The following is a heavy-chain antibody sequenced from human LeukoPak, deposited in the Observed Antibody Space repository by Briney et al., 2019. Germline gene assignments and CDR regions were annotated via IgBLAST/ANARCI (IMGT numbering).Heavy chain of an antibody. V-gene: IGHV3-30-3*02. J-gene: IGHJ4*02. CDR2: ISYDGSNK. CDR3: AKHSGSYGRPLDY. Sequence: PGGSLRLSCAASGFTFSSYAMHWVRQAPGKGLEWVAVISYDGSNKYYADSVKGRFTISRDNSKSTLYLQMNGLRAEDTAVYYCAKHSGSYGRPLDYWGQGTLVTVSS. CDR1: GFTFSSYA. D-gene: IGHD3-10*01.